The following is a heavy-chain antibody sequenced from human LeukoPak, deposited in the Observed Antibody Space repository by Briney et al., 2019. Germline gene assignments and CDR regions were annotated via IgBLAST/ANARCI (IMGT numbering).Heavy chain of an antibody. CDR3: ARVRSDILTGYYNPADY. CDR1: GFTFSSYS. CDR2: ISSSSSTI. Sequence: GGSLRLSCAASGFTFSSYSMNWVRQAPGKGLDWVSYISSSSSTIYYADSVKGRFTISRDNAKNSLYLQMNSLRAEDTAVYYCARVRSDILTGYYNPADYWGQGTLVTVSS. J-gene: IGHJ4*02. D-gene: IGHD3-9*01. V-gene: IGHV3-48*01.